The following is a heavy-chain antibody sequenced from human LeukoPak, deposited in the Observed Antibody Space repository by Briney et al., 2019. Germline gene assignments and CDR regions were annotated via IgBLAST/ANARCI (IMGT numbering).Heavy chain of an antibody. CDR1: GYTFTDYY. V-gene: IGHV1-2*02. Sequence: ASVKVSCKASGYTFTDYYIHWVRQAPGQGLEWMGWINPHSGDTSSAQRFQGRVTITRDTSISTAYMELSRLRSDDTATYYCAKNYYVSDSYHRTYYYYMDVWGKGTTVTISS. J-gene: IGHJ6*03. D-gene: IGHD3-10*01. CDR3: AKNYYVSDSYHRTYYYYMDV. CDR2: INPHSGDT.